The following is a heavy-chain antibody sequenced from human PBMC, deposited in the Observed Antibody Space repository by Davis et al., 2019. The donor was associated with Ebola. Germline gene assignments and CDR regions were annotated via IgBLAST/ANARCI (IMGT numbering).Heavy chain of an antibody. V-gene: IGHV3-23*01. J-gene: IGHJ4*02. CDR2: ISGSGGST. Sequence: GESLKISCAASGFTFSSYAMSWARQAPGKGLEWVSAISGSGGSTYYADSVKGRSTISRDNSKNTLYLQMNSLRAEDTAVYYCAKLPWASVPDYFDYWGQGTLVTVSS. D-gene: IGHD1-26*01. CDR1: GFTFSSYA. CDR3: AKLPWASVPDYFDY.